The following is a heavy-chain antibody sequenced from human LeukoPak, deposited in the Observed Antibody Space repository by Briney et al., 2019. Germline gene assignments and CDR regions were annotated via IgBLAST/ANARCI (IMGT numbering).Heavy chain of an antibody. CDR2: IYYSGST. D-gene: IGHD5-12*01. CDR3: ARQNSGLDY. J-gene: IGHJ4*02. Sequence: SETLSLTCTVSGGSISSSYWSWIRQAPGKGLEWIGYIYYSGSTDSNPSLKSRVSISVDTSKNQFSLKLTSVTATDTAVYYCARQNSGLDYWGQGTLVTVSS. CDR1: GGSISSSY. V-gene: IGHV4-59*08.